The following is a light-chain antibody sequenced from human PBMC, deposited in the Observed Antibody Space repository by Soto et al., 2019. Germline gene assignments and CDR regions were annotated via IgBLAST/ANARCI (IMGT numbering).Light chain of an antibody. V-gene: IGLV1-44*01. CDR3: AAWDDSLSGHFV. CDR2: NNN. CDR1: SSNIGTNT. Sequence: QSALTQPPSASGTPGQRVTISCSGSSSNIGTNTVSWYQHLPGTAPKLLIYNNNKRPSGVPDRFSGSKSGTSASLAISGLQSEDEADYYCAAWDDSLSGHFVFGTGTKVTVL. J-gene: IGLJ1*01.